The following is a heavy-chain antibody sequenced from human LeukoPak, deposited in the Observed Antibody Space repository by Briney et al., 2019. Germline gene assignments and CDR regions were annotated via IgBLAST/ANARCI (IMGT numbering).Heavy chain of an antibody. V-gene: IGHV3-23*01. D-gene: IGHD3-10*01. CDR1: GFTFSSYA. CDR2: ISGSGSST. J-gene: IGHJ4*02. CDR3: AKDDGFGTMGFDY. Sequence: GGSPRLSCVASGFTFSSYAMSWVRQAPGKGLEWVSGISGSGSSTYYADSVKGRFTISRDSSKNTLYLQMNSLRAEDTAVYYCAKDDGFGTMGFDYWGQGTLVTVSS.